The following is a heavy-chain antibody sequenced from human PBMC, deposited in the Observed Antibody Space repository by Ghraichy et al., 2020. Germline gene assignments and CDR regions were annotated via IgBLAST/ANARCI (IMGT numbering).Heavy chain of an antibody. CDR2: IKEDGSEK. V-gene: IGHV3-7*02. D-gene: IGHD5-24*01. CDR1: GFIFSRFS. CDR3: ATRRDGYTILGN. J-gene: IGHJ4*02. Sequence: GALRLSCAASGFIFSRFSMAWVRQAPGKGLEWVANIKEDGSEKHYVDSVKGRLTISRDNAENSLSLQMKSLRVEDTAVYYCATRRDGYTILGNWGQGTLVTVSS.